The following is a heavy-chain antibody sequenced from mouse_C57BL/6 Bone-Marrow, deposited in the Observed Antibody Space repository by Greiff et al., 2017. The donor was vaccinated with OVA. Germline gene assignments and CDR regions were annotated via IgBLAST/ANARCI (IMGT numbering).Heavy chain of an antibody. Sequence: QVTLKESGAELVKPGASVKLSCKASGYTFTSYWMHWVKQRPGQGLEWIGMIHPNSGSTNYNEKFKSKATLTVDKSSSTAYMQLSSLTSEDSAVYYCARYGYYGTPFDYWGQGTTLTVSS. CDR1: GYTFTSYW. CDR3: ARYGYYGTPFDY. D-gene: IGHD1-1*01. J-gene: IGHJ2*01. V-gene: IGHV1-64*01. CDR2: IHPNSGST.